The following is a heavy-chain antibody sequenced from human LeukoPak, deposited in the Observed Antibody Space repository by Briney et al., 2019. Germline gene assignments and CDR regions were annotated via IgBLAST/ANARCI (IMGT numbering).Heavy chain of an antibody. CDR2: ISYDGSNK. D-gene: IGHD6-19*01. V-gene: IGHV3-30*18. CDR3: AKESWLAEHFSYYFDY. Sequence: GGSLRLSCAASGFTFSRYGMYWVCQAPGKGLGWGAVISYDGSNKYYANSVKGRFTISRDNSKNTLYLQMNSLRAEDTAVYYCAKESWLAEHFSYYFDYWGQGTLVTVSS. J-gene: IGHJ4*02. CDR1: GFTFSRYG.